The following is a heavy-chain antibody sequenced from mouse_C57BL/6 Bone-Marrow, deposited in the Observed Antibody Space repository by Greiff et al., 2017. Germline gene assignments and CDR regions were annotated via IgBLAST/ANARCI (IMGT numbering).Heavy chain of an antibody. D-gene: IGHD2-5*01. CDR3: ARHYSNYWYAMDY. J-gene: IGHJ4*01. Sequence: VKLVESGPGLVAPSQSLSITCTVSGFSLTSYAISWVRQPPGKGLEWLGVIWTGGGTNYNLALKSRLSISKDNSKSQVFLKMNSLQTDDTARYYCARHYSNYWYAMDYWGQGTSVTVSS. V-gene: IGHV2-9-1*01. CDR1: GFSLTSYA. CDR2: IWTGGGT.